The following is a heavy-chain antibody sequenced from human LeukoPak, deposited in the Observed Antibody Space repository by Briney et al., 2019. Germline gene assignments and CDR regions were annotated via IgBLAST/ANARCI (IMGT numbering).Heavy chain of an antibody. J-gene: IGHJ4*02. D-gene: IGHD3-9*01. V-gene: IGHV4-59*08. CDR3: ARLMRYDILTGYYTADY. CDR2: IYHSGST. CDR1: GGSISSYY. Sequence: SETLSLTCTVSGGSISSYYWSWIRQPPGKGLEWIGYIYHSGSTNYNPSLKSRVTISVDTSKNQFSLKLSSVTAADTAVYYCARLMRYDILTGYYTADYWGQGTLVTVSS.